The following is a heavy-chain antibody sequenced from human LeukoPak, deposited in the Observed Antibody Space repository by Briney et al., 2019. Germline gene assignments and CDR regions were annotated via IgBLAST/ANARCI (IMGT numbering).Heavy chain of an antibody. CDR3: ARRAKGYYYDSSGYPAGYMDV. V-gene: IGHV4-4*09. CDR1: GGSISSYY. J-gene: IGHJ6*03. CDR2: IYTSGST. D-gene: IGHD3-22*01. Sequence: SETLSLTCTVSGGSISSYYWSWIRQPPGKGLEWIGYIYTSGSTNYNPSLKSRVTISVDTPKNQFSLKLSSVTAADTAVYYCARRAKGYYYDSSGYPAGYMDVWGKGTTVTVSS.